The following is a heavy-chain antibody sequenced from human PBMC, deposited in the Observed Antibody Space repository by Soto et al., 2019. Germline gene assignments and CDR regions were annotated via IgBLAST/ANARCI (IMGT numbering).Heavy chain of an antibody. V-gene: IGHV3-66*01. CDR2: IYSGGST. CDR1: GFTVSSNY. D-gene: IGHD3-9*01. J-gene: IGHJ3*02. Sequence: GGSLRLSCAAPGFTVSSNYMSWVRQAPGKGLKWVSVIYSGGSTYYADSVKGRFTISRDNSKNSLYLQMNSLRAEDTAVYYCAIAPRYYDILTGYRGDAFDIWGQGTMVTVSS. CDR3: AIAPRYYDILTGYRGDAFDI.